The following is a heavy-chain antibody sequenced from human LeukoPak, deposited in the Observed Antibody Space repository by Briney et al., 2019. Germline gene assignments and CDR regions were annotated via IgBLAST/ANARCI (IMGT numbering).Heavy chain of an antibody. CDR2: IYYSGST. Sequence: ETSETLSLTCTVSVGSISSGTYCWSWIRQPPGKGLEWIGYIYYSGSTNYNPSLKSRVTISVDTSKNQFSLKLSSVTAADTAVYYCARGRAITFGGVIVPFDYWGQGTLVTVSS. CDR3: ARGRAITFGGVIVPFDY. V-gene: IGHV4-61*01. J-gene: IGHJ4*02. D-gene: IGHD3-16*02. CDR1: VGSISSGTYC.